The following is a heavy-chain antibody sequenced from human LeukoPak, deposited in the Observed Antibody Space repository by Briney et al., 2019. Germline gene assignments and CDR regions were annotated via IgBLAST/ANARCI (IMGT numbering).Heavy chain of an antibody. CDR2: IKQDGSEK. J-gene: IGHJ4*02. CDR1: GFTFSSYW. V-gene: IGHV3-7*01. Sequence: PGGSLRLSCAASGFTFSSYWMSWVRQAPGKGLEWVANIKQDGSEKYYVDSVKGRFTISRDNAKNSLYLQMNSLRAEDTAVYYCARDLGGLLSPSPGYFDYWGQGTLVTVSS. CDR3: ARDLGGLLSPSPGYFDY. D-gene: IGHD3-10*01.